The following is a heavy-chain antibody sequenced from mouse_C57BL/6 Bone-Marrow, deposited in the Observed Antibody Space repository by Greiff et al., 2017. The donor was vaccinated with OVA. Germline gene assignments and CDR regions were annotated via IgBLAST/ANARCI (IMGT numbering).Heavy chain of an antibody. CDR3: SDYGYDVDY. Sequence: VKLMESGAELMKPGASVKLSCKATGYTFTGYWIEWVKQRPGHGLEWIGELLPGSGSTNYNEKFKGKATFTADTSSNTAYMQLISLTTEDSSIFYCSDYGYDVDYWGQGTTLTVSS. J-gene: IGHJ2*01. CDR1: GYTFTGYW. CDR2: LLPGSGST. V-gene: IGHV1-9*01. D-gene: IGHD2-14*01.